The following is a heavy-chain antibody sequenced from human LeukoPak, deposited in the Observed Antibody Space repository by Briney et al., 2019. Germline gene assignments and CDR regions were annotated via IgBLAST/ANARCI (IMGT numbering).Heavy chain of an antibody. V-gene: IGHV4-39*07. Sequence: PSETLSLTCTVSGGSISTSNYYWGWVRQPPGKGLKWIGNIFYSGSTNYNPSLKSRVTISVDTSKNQFSLKLSSVTAADTAVYYCARGLGYSYGFFFPNRKFDYWGQGTLVTVSS. J-gene: IGHJ4*02. CDR1: GGSISTSNYY. D-gene: IGHD5-18*01. CDR2: IFYSGST. CDR3: ARGLGYSYGFFFPNRKFDY.